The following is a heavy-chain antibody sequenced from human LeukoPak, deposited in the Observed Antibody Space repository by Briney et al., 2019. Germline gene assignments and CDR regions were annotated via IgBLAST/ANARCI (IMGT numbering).Heavy chain of an antibody. D-gene: IGHD3-22*01. J-gene: IGHJ4*02. Sequence: SVKVSCKASGGTFISYAISWVRQAPGQGLEWMGGIIPIFGTANYAQKFQGRVTITADESTSTAYMELSSLRSEDTAVYYCARVGYDSSGYYYYWGQGTLVTVSS. V-gene: IGHV1-69*13. CDR2: IIPIFGTA. CDR1: GGTFISYA. CDR3: ARVGYDSSGYYYY.